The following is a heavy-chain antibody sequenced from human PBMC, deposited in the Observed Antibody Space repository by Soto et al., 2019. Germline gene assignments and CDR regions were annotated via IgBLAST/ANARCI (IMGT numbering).Heavy chain of an antibody. CDR1: GFTFDDYA. J-gene: IGHJ4*02. V-gene: IGHV3-9*01. CDR3: ARETGLKGFCSSTSCVPFFDY. CDR2: ISWNSGSI. Sequence: PGGSLRLSCAASGFTFDDYAMHWVRQAPGKGLEWVSGISWNSGSIGYADSVKGRFIISRDNAKNSLYLRMNSLRAEDTALYYCARETGLKGFCSSTSCVPFFDYWGQGTLVTVSS. D-gene: IGHD2-2*01.